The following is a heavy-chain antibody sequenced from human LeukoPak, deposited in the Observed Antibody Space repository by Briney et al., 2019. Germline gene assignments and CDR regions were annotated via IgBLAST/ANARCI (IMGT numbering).Heavy chain of an antibody. CDR1: GFTFNNYY. D-gene: IGHD2-2*01. CDR2: IKEDGSEK. Sequence: GGSLRLSCAASGFTFNNYYMNWVRQAPGKGLEWVTNIKEDGSEKYYVDFVKGRFSISRDSSKTTLFLQMNSLRAEDTAVYYCYTDIVTVPAPDYWGQGALVTVSS. CDR3: YTDIVTVPAPDY. J-gene: IGHJ4*02. V-gene: IGHV3-7*01.